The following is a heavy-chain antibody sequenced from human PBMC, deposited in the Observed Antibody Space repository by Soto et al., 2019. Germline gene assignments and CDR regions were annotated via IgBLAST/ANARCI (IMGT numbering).Heavy chain of an antibody. V-gene: IGHV3-30*18. Sequence: QVQLVEAGGGVVQPGRSLRLSCAASGFSFSNYAMHWVRQAPGKGLEWLAIISYDGDNEYYADSVRGRFTISRDNSKNTLYLQTNNRRQEDTAGYDCAKDGGPGYCNSPGGSAKHFDYWSQGTLVTVSS. D-gene: IGHD2-2*01. CDR1: GFSFSNYA. J-gene: IGHJ4*02. CDR3: AKDGGPGYCNSPGGSAKHFDY. CDR2: ISYDGDNE.